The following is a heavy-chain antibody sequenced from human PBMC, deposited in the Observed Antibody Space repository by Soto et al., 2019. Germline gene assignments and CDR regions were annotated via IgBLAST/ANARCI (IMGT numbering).Heavy chain of an antibody. CDR3: ARVVTTHYYGMDV. J-gene: IGHJ6*02. Sequence: SVKVSCKASGGTFSSYAISWVRQAPGQGLEWMGGIIPIFGAANYAQKFQGRVTITADESTSTAYMELSSLRSEDTAVYYCARVVTTHYYGMDVWGQGTTVTVSS. CDR2: IIPIFGAA. V-gene: IGHV1-69*13. CDR1: GGTFSSYA. D-gene: IGHD4-17*01.